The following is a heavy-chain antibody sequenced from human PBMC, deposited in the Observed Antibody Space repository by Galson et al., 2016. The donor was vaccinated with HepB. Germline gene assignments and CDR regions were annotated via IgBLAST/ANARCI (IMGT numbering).Heavy chain of an antibody. V-gene: IGHV3-33*08. CDR1: GFSFTSFN. D-gene: IGHD3-10*01. CDR2: IWYDGSNK. Sequence: SLRLSCAASGFSFTSFNMNWVRQAPGKGLEWVAVIWYDGSNKYYADSVKGRFTISRDNSKNTLYLQMNSLRAEDTAVYYCARDDTMVRGVRGMDVWGQGTTVTVSS. J-gene: IGHJ6*02. CDR3: ARDDTMVRGVRGMDV.